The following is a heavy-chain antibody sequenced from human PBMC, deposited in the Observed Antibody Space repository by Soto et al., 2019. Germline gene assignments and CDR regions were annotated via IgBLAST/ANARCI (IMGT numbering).Heavy chain of an antibody. CDR1: GYTFTGYY. CDR2: INPNSGGA. Sequence: ASVKVSCKASGYTFTGYYMHWVRQAPGQGLEWMGWINPNSGGANYAQKFQGRVTMTRDTSISTAYMELSRLRSDDTAVYYCARGILTGYYTGAFDIWGQGTMVTVSS. CDR3: ARGILTGYYTGAFDI. V-gene: IGHV1-2*02. D-gene: IGHD3-9*01. J-gene: IGHJ3*02.